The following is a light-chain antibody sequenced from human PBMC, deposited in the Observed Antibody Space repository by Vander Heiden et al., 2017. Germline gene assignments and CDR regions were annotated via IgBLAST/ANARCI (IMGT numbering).Light chain of an antibody. V-gene: IGLV3-1*01. CDR3: QAWDSFSFTAP. CDR2: QRD. J-gene: IGLJ3*02. Sequence: SNVLTQPPSVSVSPGQTARITCFGDDLGDKNVYWYQRKPGQAPALVIYQRDRRPSGIPDRISGSISGNTATLIISGTQAMDEAEYYCQAWDSFSFTAPFGGGTKLTVL. CDR1: DLGDKN.